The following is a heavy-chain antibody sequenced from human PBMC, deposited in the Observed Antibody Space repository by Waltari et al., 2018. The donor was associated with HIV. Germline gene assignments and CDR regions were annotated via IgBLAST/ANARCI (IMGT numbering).Heavy chain of an antibody. Sequence: GYTFTSYAMHWVRQAPGQGLEWMGWINTNTGNPTYAQGFTGRFVFSLDTSVSTAYLQISSLKAEDTAVYYCARSSDVRAAAGKDYWGQGTLVTVSS. D-gene: IGHD6-13*01. J-gene: IGHJ4*02. CDR1: GYTFTSYA. V-gene: IGHV7-4-1*02. CDR2: INTNTGNP. CDR3: ARSSDVRAAAGKDY.